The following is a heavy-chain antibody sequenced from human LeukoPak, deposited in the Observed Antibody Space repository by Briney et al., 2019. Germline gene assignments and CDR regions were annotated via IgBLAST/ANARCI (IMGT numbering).Heavy chain of an antibody. J-gene: IGHJ4*02. V-gene: IGHV5-51*01. D-gene: IGHD4-11*01. Sequence: GESLKISCKGSGYSFISYWVGWVRQMPGKGLEWMGIIYPGDSDTRYSPSFQGQVTISADKSISTAYLQWSSLQASDTAMYYCARLSHSGTTVTSIDYWGRGTLVTVSS. CDR1: GYSFISYW. CDR3: ARLSHSGTTVTSIDY. CDR2: IYPGDSDT.